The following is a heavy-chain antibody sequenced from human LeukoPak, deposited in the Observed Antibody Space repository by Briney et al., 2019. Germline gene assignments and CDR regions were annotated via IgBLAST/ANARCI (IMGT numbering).Heavy chain of an antibody. CDR2: IYYSGST. V-gene: IGHV4-39*07. D-gene: IGHD3-10*01. J-gene: IGHJ4*02. Sequence: SETLSLTCTVSGDSTSSDRYYGGWVRQPPGKGLEWIGNIYYSGSTYYNPSLKSRVTISVDTSKNQFSLKLSSVTAADTAVYYCARGWFGYFDYWGQGTLVTVSS. CDR3: ARGWFGYFDY. CDR1: GDSTSSDRYY.